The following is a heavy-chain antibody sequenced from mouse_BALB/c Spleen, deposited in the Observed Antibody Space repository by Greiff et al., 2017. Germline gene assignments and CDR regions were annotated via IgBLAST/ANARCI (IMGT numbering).Heavy chain of an antibody. J-gene: IGHJ3*01. CDR3: ARGGDYDWFAY. D-gene: IGHD2-4*01. CDR2: ISNGGGST. CDR1: GFTFSSYT. V-gene: IGHV5-12-2*01. Sequence: EVQGVESGGGLVQPGGSLKLSCAASGFTFSSYTMSWVRQTPEKRLEWVAYISNGGGSTYYPDTVKGRFTNSRDNAKNTLYLQMSSLKSEDTAMYCCARGGDYDWFAYWGQGTLVTVSA.